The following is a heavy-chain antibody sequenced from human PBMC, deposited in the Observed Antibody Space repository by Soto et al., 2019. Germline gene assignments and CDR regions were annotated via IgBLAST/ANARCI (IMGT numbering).Heavy chain of an antibody. Sequence: GGSLRLSCAASGFTFSDYYMSWIRQAPGKXLEWVSYISSSGSTIYYADSVKGRFTISRDNAKNSLYLQMNSLRAEDTAVYYCAREGGCSSTSCYQGDYYYYYGMDVWGQGTTVTVSS. D-gene: IGHD2-2*01. CDR1: GFTFSDYY. CDR2: ISSSGSTI. V-gene: IGHV3-11*01. CDR3: AREGGCSSTSCYQGDYYYYYGMDV. J-gene: IGHJ6*02.